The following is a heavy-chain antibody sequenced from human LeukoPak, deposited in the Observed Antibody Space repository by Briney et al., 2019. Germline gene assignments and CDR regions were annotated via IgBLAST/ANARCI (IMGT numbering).Heavy chain of an antibody. Sequence: GASVKVSFKAFGGTFIRNDLTWVRQAPGQGLEWMGGFIPNLSMSHYAQKFKARVTITADESTTTVYMELRSLRSEDTAVYYCASTYSGYHYWGQGTLVTVSS. V-gene: IGHV1-69*10. J-gene: IGHJ4*02. CDR1: GGTFIRND. CDR2: FIPNLSMS. CDR3: ASTYSGYHY. D-gene: IGHD5-12*01.